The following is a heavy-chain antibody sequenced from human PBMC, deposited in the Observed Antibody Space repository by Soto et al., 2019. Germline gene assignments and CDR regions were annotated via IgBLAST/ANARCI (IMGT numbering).Heavy chain of an antibody. CDR1: GYTFTGYY. CDR3: ARGEDSRRHFFYFDC. V-gene: IGHV1-2*02. CDR2: INPNSGRA. Sequence: ASVKVSCKASGYTFTGYYIHWVRETPGQELERMGWINPNSGRAEYAQQFQWRVTMATDTSISTAYMDSDSLTSDETAVYYCARGEDSRRHFFYFDCWDQGNLVTAPQ. J-gene: IGHJ4*02. D-gene: IGHD6-13*01.